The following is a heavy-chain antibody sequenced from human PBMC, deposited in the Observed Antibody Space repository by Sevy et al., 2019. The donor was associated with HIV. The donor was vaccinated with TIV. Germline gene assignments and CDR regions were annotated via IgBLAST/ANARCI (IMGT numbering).Heavy chain of an antibody. Sequence: GGSLRLSCAASGFPFSSYAMNWVRRAPGKGLEWVSAISGSGGGPDYADSVKGRFTISRDNSKNTLYLQMNSLRSEDTAIYYCAKDRVAVVGDAFDSWGQGTMVTVSS. V-gene: IGHV3-23*01. CDR2: ISGSGGGP. D-gene: IGHD2-2*01. CDR1: GFPFSSYA. CDR3: AKDRVAVVGDAFDS. J-gene: IGHJ3*02.